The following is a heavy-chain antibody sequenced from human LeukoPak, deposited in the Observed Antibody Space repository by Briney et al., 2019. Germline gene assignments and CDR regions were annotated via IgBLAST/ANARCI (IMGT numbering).Heavy chain of an antibody. D-gene: IGHD4-17*01. CDR3: AKTGRDYGDFFYFDY. CDR1: GFTFSSYA. J-gene: IGHJ4*02. CDR2: ISYDGSNK. V-gene: IGHV3-30-3*02. Sequence: PGRSLRLSCAASGFTFSSYAMHWVRQAPGKGLEWVAVISYDGSNKYYADSVKGRFTIFRDNSKNTLYLQISSLRVEDAAVYYCAKTGRDYGDFFYFDYWGQGTLVTVSS.